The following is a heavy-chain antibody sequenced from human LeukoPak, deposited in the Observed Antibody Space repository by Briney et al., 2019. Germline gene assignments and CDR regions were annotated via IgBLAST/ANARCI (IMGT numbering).Heavy chain of an antibody. CDR1: GGTFSSYA. V-gene: IGHV1-69*06. J-gene: IGHJ3*02. Sequence: GASVKVSCKASGGTFSSYAISWVRQAPGQGLEWMGGIIPIFGTANYAQKFQGRVTITADKSTSTAYMELSSLRSEDTAVYYCARERITIFGVVMTGFAFDIWGQGTMVTVSS. CDR3: ARERITIFGVVMTGFAFDI. CDR2: IIPIFGTA. D-gene: IGHD3-3*01.